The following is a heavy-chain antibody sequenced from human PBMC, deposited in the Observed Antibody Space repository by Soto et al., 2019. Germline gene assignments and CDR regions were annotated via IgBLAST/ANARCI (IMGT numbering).Heavy chain of an antibody. Sequence: GGSLRLSCAASGFTFSSYAMSWVRQAPGKGLEWVSAISGSGGSTYYADSVKGRFTISRDNSKNTLYLQMNSLRAEDTAVYYCAKGRGYYYDSSGYLPWGQGTLVTVSS. D-gene: IGHD3-22*01. CDR3: AKGRGYYYDSSGYLP. CDR1: GFTFSSYA. V-gene: IGHV3-23*01. J-gene: IGHJ5*02. CDR2: ISGSGGST.